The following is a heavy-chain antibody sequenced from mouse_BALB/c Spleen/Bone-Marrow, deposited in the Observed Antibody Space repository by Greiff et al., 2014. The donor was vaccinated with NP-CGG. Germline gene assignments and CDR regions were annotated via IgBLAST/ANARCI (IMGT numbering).Heavy chain of an antibody. CDR3: ARGGDYYGSSSFAY. J-gene: IGHJ3*01. Sequence: DLVKPGASVKLSCKASGYTFTSYWINWIKQRPGQGLEWIGRIAPGSGSTYYNEMFKGKATLTVDTSSSIAYIQLSSLSSEDSAVYFCARGGDYYGSSSFAYWGQGTLVTVSA. CDR1: GYTFTSYW. CDR2: IAPGSGST. D-gene: IGHD1-1*01. V-gene: IGHV1S41*01.